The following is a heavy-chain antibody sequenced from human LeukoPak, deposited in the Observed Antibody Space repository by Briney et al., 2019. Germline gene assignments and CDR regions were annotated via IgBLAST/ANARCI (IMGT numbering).Heavy chain of an antibody. CDR3: AREGGTVVAGTLDH. J-gene: IGHJ4*02. CDR1: GITFSTSG. D-gene: IGHD6-19*01. CDR2: IQYDESTK. Sequence: GGSLRLSCAASGITFSTSGMHWVRQAPGKGLEWLTFIQYDESTKYYADSGKGRFTISRDNSKNTLYLQMNSLRAEDTAVYHCAREGGTVVAGTLDHWGQGTPVTVSS. V-gene: IGHV3-30*02.